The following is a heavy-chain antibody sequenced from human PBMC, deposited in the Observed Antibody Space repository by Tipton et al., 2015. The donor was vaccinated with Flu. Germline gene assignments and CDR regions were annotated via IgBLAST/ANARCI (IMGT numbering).Heavy chain of an antibody. D-gene: IGHD2-2*01. V-gene: IGHV4-38-2*02. Sequence: TLSLTCAVSGYSITDGYYCAWIRQPPGKGLEWIGTIFHSGITDYNPSLKSRVIMSVDSSKNQFSLHLTSVTAADTAVYYCARDPSLGMPDYFDFWGPGTLVTASS. CDR2: IFHSGIT. CDR3: ARDPSLGMPDYFDF. J-gene: IGHJ4*02. CDR1: GYSITDGYY.